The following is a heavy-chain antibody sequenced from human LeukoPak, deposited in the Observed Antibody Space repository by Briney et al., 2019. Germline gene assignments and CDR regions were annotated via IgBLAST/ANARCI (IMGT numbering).Heavy chain of an antibody. Sequence: GGSLRLSCAASGFTFSSYWMHWVRQAPGKGLGWVSVICSGGSTYYADSVKGRFTISRDNAKNSLYLQMNSLRVEDTAVYYCARGPVSSSGFFGYWGQGTLVTVSS. D-gene: IGHD6-19*01. CDR3: ARGPVSSSGFFGY. J-gene: IGHJ4*02. CDR1: GFTFSSYW. V-gene: IGHV3-53*01. CDR2: ICSGGST.